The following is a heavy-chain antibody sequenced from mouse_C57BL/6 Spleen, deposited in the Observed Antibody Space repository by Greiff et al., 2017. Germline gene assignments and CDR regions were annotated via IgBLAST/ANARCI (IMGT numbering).Heavy chain of an antibody. CDR1: GYTFTDYY. J-gene: IGHJ3*01. D-gene: IGHD1-3*01. Sequence: VQLQQSGPELVKPGASVKISCKASGYTFTDYYINWVKQRPGQGLEWIGWIFPGSGSTYYNQKFKGKATLTVDKSSRPAYMLLRSLTSEDSAVYFCARSPSGYCFAYWGQGTLVTVSA. CDR3: ARSPSGYCFAY. CDR2: IFPGSGST. V-gene: IGHV1-75*01.